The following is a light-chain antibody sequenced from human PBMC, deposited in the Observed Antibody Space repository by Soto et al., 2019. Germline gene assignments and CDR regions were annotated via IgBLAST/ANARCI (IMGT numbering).Light chain of an antibody. CDR1: QSIKNY. V-gene: IGKV1-39*01. CDR2: GAS. CDR3: QQYNSYPIT. J-gene: IGKJ5*01. Sequence: IQMTQSPSSLSASVGDRVTITCRASQSIKNYLNWYQHKPGSAPKLLIFGASNLESGVPSRFGGXGYVTEFTLSISSLQPGDFATYYCQQYNSYPITFGQGTRLEIK.